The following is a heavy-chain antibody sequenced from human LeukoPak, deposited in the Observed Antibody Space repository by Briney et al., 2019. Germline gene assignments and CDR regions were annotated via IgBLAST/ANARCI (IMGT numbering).Heavy chain of an antibody. CDR2: ISSSSSYI. CDR1: GFTFNTYN. Sequence: GGSLRLSCAASGFTFNTYNMNWVRQAPGKGLEWVSSISSSSSYIYYADSVKGRFTISRDNAKNSLYLQMNSLRAEDTAVYYCAREGGYSYGYPYFDYWGQGTLVTVSS. J-gene: IGHJ4*02. D-gene: IGHD5-18*01. V-gene: IGHV3-21*01. CDR3: AREGGYSYGYPYFDY.